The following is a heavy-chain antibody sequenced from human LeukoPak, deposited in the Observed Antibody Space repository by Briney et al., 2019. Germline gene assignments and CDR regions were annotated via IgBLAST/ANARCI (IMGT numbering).Heavy chain of an antibody. J-gene: IGHJ4*02. CDR3: ARGGTPGYSSGRIDY. D-gene: IGHD6-19*01. CDR2: IYSAGNT. Sequence: GGSLRLSCVASGLTVSSNYMSWVRQAPGKGLEWDSVIYSAGNTYYADSVKGRFTISRHNSENTLYLQMNSLRVEDTAVYYCARGGTPGYSSGRIDYWGQGTLVTVSS. V-gene: IGHV3-53*04. CDR1: GLTVSSNY.